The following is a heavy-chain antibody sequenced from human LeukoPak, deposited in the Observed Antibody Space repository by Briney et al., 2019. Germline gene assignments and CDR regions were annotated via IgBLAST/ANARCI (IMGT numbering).Heavy chain of an antibody. J-gene: IGHJ4*02. Sequence: GGSLRLSCAASGFTFSNYWMSWVRQAPGKGLEWVAKIKQDGSEEYYVDSVKGRFAISRDNAKNSLFLQMNSLRVEDTAIYYCARGGSYPGCWGQGTLVTVSS. CDR2: IKQDGSEE. CDR1: GFTFSNYW. CDR3: ARGGSYPGC. V-gene: IGHV3-7*03. D-gene: IGHD1-26*01.